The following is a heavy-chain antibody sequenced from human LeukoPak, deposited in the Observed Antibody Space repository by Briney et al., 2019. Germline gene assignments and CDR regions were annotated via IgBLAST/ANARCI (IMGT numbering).Heavy chain of an antibody. V-gene: IGHV1-8*01. D-gene: IGHD1-26*01. J-gene: IGHJ3*02. CDR3: ARVRIVGPQSGAFDI. CDR1: GYTFTNYD. CDR2: MKPNSGNT. Sequence: ASVKVSCKASGYTFTNYDIIWVRQAPGQGLEWMGWMKPNSGNTGYAQTFQGRVTMTRNTSVSTAYMELSSLRSEDTAVYYCARVRIVGPQSGAFDIWGQGTMVTVSS.